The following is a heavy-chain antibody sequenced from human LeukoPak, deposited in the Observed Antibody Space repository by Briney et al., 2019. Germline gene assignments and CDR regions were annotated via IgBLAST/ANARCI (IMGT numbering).Heavy chain of an antibody. V-gene: IGHV3-30*07. CDR1: GFTFSSYP. J-gene: IGHJ4*02. Sequence: GRSLRLSCAASGFTFSSYPIHWVRQTPGKGLEWVALISYDGNNKYYADSVKGRFTMSRDNSKNTLYLQMNSLRAEDTAVYYCASYYSNSLEVSRIFDYWGQGTLVTVSS. CDR2: ISYDGNNK. CDR3: ASYYSNSLEVSRIFDY. D-gene: IGHD4-11*01.